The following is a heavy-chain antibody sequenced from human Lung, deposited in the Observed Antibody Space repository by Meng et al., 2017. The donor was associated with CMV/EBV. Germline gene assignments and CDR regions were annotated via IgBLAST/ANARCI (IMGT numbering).Heavy chain of an antibody. D-gene: IGHD2-2*02. CDR3: ARIGLCSGTTCYTGDYSSRHFDY. J-gene: IGHJ4*02. CDR1: A. V-gene: IGHV1-69*05. CDR2: IIPIFGTA. Sequence: AISWVLQAPGQGLEWMGGIIPIFGTANYAQNFQGRVTITTDESRSTAYMELSSLRSEDTAVYYCARIGLCSGTTCYTGDYSSRHFDYWGQGTLVTVSS.